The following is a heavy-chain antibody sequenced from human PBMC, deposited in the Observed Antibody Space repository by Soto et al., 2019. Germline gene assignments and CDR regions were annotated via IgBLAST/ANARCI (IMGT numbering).Heavy chain of an antibody. J-gene: IGHJ4*02. CDR1: GYTFTSYG. CDR2: ISAYNRNT. V-gene: IGHV1-18*01. CDR3: ARVIASADAFDY. D-gene: IGHD6-13*01. Sequence: QVQLVQSGAEVKKPGASVKVSCKASGYTFTSYGLSWVRQAPGQGLEWMGWISAYNRNTNYAQKLQGRVTMTTDTSTSKAYMELRSLRPDDTAVYYCARVIASADAFDYWGQGTLVTVSS.